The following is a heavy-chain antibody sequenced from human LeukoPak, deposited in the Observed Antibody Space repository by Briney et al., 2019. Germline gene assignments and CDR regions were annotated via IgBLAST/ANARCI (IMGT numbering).Heavy chain of an antibody. CDR1: GGTFSSYA. V-gene: IGHV1-69*04. Sequence: SVKVSCKASGGTFSSYAISWVRQAPGQGLEWMGRIIPILGIANYAQKFQGRVTITADKSTSTAYMELSSLRSEDTAVYYCARVRTVVVPAVRYYYGMDVWSQGTTVTVSS. J-gene: IGHJ6*02. CDR2: IIPILGIA. CDR3: ARVRTVVVPAVRYYYGMDV. D-gene: IGHD2-2*01.